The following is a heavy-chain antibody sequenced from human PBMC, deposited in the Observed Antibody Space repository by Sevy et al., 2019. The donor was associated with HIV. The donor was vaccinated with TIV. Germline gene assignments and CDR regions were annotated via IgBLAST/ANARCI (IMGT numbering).Heavy chain of an antibody. CDR3: ARESSTMIVVYGYDAFDI. V-gene: IGHV1-18*01. CDR2: ISAYNGNT. D-gene: IGHD3-22*01. J-gene: IGHJ3*02. Sequence: ASVKVSCKASGYTFTSYGISWVRQAPGQGLEWMGWISAYNGNTNYAQKLQGRVTMTTDTSTSTAYMELRSLGSDDTAVYYCARESSTMIVVYGYDAFDIWGQGTMVTVSS. CDR1: GYTFTSYG.